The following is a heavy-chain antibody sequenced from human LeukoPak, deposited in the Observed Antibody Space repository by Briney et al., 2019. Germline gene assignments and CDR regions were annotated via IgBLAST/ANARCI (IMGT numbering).Heavy chain of an antibody. J-gene: IGHJ4*02. Sequence: ASVKVSCKPSGYTFTNYGISWVRQAPGQGLEWMGRIIPIFGTANYAQKFLGRVTITTDESTSTAYMKLSSLSSEDSAGYYCAKLWDSDYYFDYWGQGTLDTVPS. CDR3: AKLWDSDYYFDY. D-gene: IGHD1-26*01. CDR1: GYTFTNYG. CDR2: IIPIFGTA. V-gene: IGHV1-69*05.